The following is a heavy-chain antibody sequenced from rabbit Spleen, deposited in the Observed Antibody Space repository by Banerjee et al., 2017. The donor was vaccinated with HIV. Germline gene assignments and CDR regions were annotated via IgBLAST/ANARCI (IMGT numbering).Heavy chain of an antibody. Sequence: QSLEESGGDLVKPGASLTLTCKASGIDFSSYYYICWVRQAPGKGLEWIGCIDGGSSGSTWYATWVNGRFTISKTSSTTVTLQMTSLTVADTAAYFCARDTGSSFSTYGMDLWGQGTLVTVS. CDR1: GIDFSSYYY. CDR2: IDGGSSGST. D-gene: IGHD8-1*01. CDR3: ARDTGSSFSTYGMDL. V-gene: IGHV1S40*01. J-gene: IGHJ6*01.